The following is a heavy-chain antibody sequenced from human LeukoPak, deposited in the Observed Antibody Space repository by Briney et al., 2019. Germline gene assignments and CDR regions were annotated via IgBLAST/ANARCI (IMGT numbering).Heavy chain of an antibody. J-gene: IGHJ4*02. CDR1: GGTFSSYA. V-gene: IGHV1-69*04. Sequence: SVKVSCKASGGTFSSYAISWVRQAPGQGLEWMGRIIPILGIANYAQKFQGRVTITADKSTSTAYMELSSLRSEDTAVYYCARESCSGGSCYSMDYWGQGTLVTVSS. CDR3: ARESCSGGSCYSMDY. D-gene: IGHD2-15*01. CDR2: IIPILGIA.